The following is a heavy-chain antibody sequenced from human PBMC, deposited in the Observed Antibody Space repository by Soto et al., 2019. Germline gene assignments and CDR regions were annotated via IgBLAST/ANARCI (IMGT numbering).Heavy chain of an antibody. CDR3: AREADYYGMDV. Sequence: EVPLVESGGGLVQPGGSLRLSCAASGLTVSSSFMSWVRQAPGKGLEWVSVIFSGGGTYYADSVKGRFAVSRDNSKNTLYLQMNGLRTEDTAIYYCAREADYYGMDVWGQGTTITVSS. V-gene: IGHV3-53*01. CDR2: IFSGGGT. CDR1: GLTVSSSF. J-gene: IGHJ6*02.